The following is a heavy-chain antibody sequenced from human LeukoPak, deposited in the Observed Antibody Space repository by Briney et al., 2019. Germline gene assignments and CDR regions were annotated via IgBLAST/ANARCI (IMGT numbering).Heavy chain of an antibody. Sequence: TGGSLRLSCAASGFTFSSYGMHWVRQAPGKGLEWVAVIWYDGSNKYYADSVKGRFTISRDNSKNTLYLQMNSLRAEDTAAYYCARNGYSSGWYGNDAFDIWGQGTMVTVSS. J-gene: IGHJ3*02. CDR1: GFTFSSYG. V-gene: IGHV3-33*01. CDR2: IWYDGSNK. D-gene: IGHD6-19*01. CDR3: ARNGYSSGWYGNDAFDI.